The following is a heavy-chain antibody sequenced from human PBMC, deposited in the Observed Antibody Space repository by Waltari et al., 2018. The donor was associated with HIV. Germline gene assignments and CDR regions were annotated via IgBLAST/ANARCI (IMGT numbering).Heavy chain of an antibody. CDR1: GFAFDRYT. V-gene: IGHV3-43*01. CDR3: AKEHNTGWPTLDY. D-gene: IGHD6-19*01. J-gene: IGHJ4*02. Sequence: EVQLVESGGVVVHPGGSLRLSCDASGFAFDRYTMHWVRQAPGKGLEWVSLFSRNGVTTFYADSVRGRFIISRDNSKNSLHLQMNSLTSEDTALYYCAKEHNTGWPTLDYWGQGTLVTVSS. CDR2: FSRNGVTT.